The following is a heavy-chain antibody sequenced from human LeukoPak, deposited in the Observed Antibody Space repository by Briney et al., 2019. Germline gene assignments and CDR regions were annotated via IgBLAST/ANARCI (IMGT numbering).Heavy chain of an antibody. J-gene: IGHJ3*02. CDR3: AGPERELGDAFDI. CDR2: IIPIFGTA. CDR1: GGTFSSYA. V-gene: IGHV1-69*13. D-gene: IGHD1-26*01. Sequence: ASVKVSCKASGGTFSSYAISWVRQAPGQGLEWMGGIIPIFGTANYAQKFQGRVTITADESTSTAYMELSSLRSEDTAVYYCAGPERELGDAFDIWGQGTMVTVSS.